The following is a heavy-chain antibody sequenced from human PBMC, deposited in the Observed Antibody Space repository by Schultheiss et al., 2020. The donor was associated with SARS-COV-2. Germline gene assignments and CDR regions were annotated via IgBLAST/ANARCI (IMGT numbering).Heavy chain of an antibody. J-gene: IGHJ4*02. Sequence: SETLSLTCTVSGGSISSSSYYWGWIRQPPGKGLEWIGEINHSGSTNYNPSLKSRVTISVDTSKNQFSLKLSSVTAADTAVYYCAREDRGYSYGFDYWGQGTLVTVSS. CDR2: INHSGST. CDR3: AREDRGYSYGFDY. CDR1: GGSISSSSYY. D-gene: IGHD5-18*01. V-gene: IGHV4-39*07.